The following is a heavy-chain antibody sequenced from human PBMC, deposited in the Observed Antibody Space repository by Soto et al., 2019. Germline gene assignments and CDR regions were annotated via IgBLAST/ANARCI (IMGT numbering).Heavy chain of an antibody. Sequence: ASVKVSCKASGDTFSTYGITWVRQAPGQGLEWVGGIIPLLNTRNSAQKLQGRVTISVDESANTAYMELISLKSDDTAVYFCARNSYYYDKNDYFQNIDIWGQGTLVTVSS. CDR1: GDTFSTYG. CDR2: IIPLLNTR. J-gene: IGHJ4*02. D-gene: IGHD3-22*01. V-gene: IGHV1-69*13. CDR3: ARNSYYYDKNDYFQNIDI.